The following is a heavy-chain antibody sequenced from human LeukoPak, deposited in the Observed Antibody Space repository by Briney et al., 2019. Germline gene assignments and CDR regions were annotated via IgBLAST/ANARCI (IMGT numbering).Heavy chain of an antibody. V-gene: IGHV1-69*04. D-gene: IGHD3-10*01. CDR2: IIPILGIA. Sequence: WASVKVSCKASGGTFSSYAISWVRQAPGQGLEWMGRIIPILGIANYAQKFQGRVTITADKSTSTAYMELSSLRSEDTAVYYCAREIYYGSGSYYPPPTDYWGQGTLVTVSS. CDR1: GGTFSSYA. J-gene: IGHJ4*02. CDR3: AREIYYGSGSYYPPPTDY.